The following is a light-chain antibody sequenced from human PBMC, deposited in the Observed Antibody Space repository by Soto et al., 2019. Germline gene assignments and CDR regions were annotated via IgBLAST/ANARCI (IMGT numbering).Light chain of an antibody. CDR1: SSDVGGHNY. V-gene: IGLV2-14*01. CDR2: EVS. CDR3: SSYTSSSTLV. J-gene: IGLJ2*01. Sequence: SVLTQPASVSGAPGQSITISCTGTSSDVGGHNYVSWYQQHPGKAPKLMIYEVSNRPSGISNRFSGSKSGNTASLTISGLQAEDEADYYCSSYTSSSTLVFGGGTK.